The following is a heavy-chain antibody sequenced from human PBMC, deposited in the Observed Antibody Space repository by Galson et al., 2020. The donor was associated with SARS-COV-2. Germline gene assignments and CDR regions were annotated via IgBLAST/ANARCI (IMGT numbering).Heavy chain of an antibody. CDR3: ARDKNIGRSGYFEY. V-gene: IGHV4-39*07. J-gene: IGHJ4*02. CDR2: IYSNGVT. D-gene: IGHD1-26*01. CDR1: GTSIRSSDSH. Sequence: SETLSLTCTVPGTSIRSSDSHWGWIRQSPGKRRKWTWSIYSNGVTSYNPSLKSRVAISIDTSKNQFSLKLSSVTAADTALYYCARDKNIGRSGYFEYWGQGTLVTVSS.